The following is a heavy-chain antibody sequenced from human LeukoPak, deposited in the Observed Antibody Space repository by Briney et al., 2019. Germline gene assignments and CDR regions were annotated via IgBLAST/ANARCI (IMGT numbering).Heavy chain of an antibody. J-gene: IGHJ6*03. D-gene: IGHD6-25*01. CDR3: ATISAGGGYYYYMDV. CDR2: IGTSSTTI. Sequence: PGGSLRLSCAASGFTFSSYTMNWVRQPPGKGLEWVSNIGTSSTTIYYADSVKGRFTISRDNAKNSLYLQMNSLRADDTAVYYYATISAGGGYYYYMDVWGKGTTVTVSS. V-gene: IGHV3-48*01. CDR1: GFTFSSYT.